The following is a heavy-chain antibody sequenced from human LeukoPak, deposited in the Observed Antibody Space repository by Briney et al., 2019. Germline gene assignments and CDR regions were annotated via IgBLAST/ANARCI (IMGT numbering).Heavy chain of an antibody. V-gene: IGHV4-28*01. J-gene: IGHJ6*03. Sequence: SETLSLTCAVSGYSISSSNWWGWIRPPPGKGLEWIGYIYYSGSTYYNPSLKSRVTMSVDTSKNQFSLKLSSVTAVDTAVYYCARCRTQYSNYYYYMDVWGKGTTVTVSS. D-gene: IGHD4-11*01. CDR3: ARCRTQYSNYYYYMDV. CDR1: GYSISSSNW. CDR2: IYYSGST.